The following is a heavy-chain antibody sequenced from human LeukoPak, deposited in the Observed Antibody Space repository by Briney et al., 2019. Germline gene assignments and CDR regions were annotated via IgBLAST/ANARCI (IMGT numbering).Heavy chain of an antibody. CDR1: GYTFTSYG. CDR3: ARTESSWYLDWFDP. V-gene: IGHV1-69*13. CDR2: IIPIFGTA. D-gene: IGHD6-13*01. J-gene: IGHJ5*02. Sequence: GASVKVSCKASGYTFTSYGISWVRQAPGQGLEWMGGIIPIFGTANYAQKFQGRVTITADESTSTAYMELSSLRSEDTAVYYCARTESSWYLDWFDPWGQGTLVTVSS.